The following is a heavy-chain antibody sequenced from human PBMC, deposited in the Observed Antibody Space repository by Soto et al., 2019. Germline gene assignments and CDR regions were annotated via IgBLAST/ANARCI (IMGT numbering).Heavy chain of an antibody. D-gene: IGHD6-6*01. V-gene: IGHV3-64*01. Sequence: VQLVESGGGLAQPGGSLRLSCAGSGFTLSSDAMDWVRQAPGKGLEYVSGISSNGIGTYYANSVKGRFTISRDNSKNTVYLKMDSLRPEDMAVYYCARRARADYYYMDVWGKGTTVSVS. CDR3: ARRARADYYYMDV. CDR1: GFTLSSDA. J-gene: IGHJ6*03. CDR2: ISSNGIGT.